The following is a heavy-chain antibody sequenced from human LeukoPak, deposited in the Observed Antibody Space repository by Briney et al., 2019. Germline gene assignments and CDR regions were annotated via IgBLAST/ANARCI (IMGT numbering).Heavy chain of an antibody. Sequence: PSETLSLTCTVSGGSISSYYWSWIRQPPGKGLEWIGYIYYSGSTNYNPSLKSRVTISVDTSKNQFSLKLSSVTAADTAVYYCVRYRASITISSMGWFDPWGQGTLVTVSS. V-gene: IGHV4-59*01. CDR1: GGSISSYY. CDR3: VRYRASITISSMGWFDP. D-gene: IGHD3-3*01. CDR2: IYYSGST. J-gene: IGHJ5*02.